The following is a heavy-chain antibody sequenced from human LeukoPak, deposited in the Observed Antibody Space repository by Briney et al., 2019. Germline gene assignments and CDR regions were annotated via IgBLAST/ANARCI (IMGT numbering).Heavy chain of an antibody. D-gene: IGHD6-13*01. CDR3: ARGTYSSSWNWFDP. CDR1: GFTFSSYA. V-gene: IGHV3-30-3*01. CDR2: ISYDGSNK. Sequence: GGSLRLSCAASGFTFSSYAMSWVRQAPGKGLEWVAVISYDGSNKYYADSVKGRFTISRDNSKNTLYLQMNSLRAEDTAVYYCARGTYSSSWNWFDPWGQGTLVTVSS. J-gene: IGHJ5*02.